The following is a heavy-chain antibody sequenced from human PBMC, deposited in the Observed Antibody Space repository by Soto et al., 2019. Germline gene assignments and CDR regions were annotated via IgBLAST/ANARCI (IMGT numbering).Heavy chain of an antibody. Sequence: SGPTLVNPTQTLTLTCTFSGFSLSTSGMCVSWIRQPPGKALEWLALIDWDDDKYYSTSLKTRLTISKDTSKNQVVLTMTNMDPVDTATYYCARIPPDGGERYSGMDVWGQGTTVTVSS. CDR2: IDWDDDK. J-gene: IGHJ6*02. CDR1: GFSLSTSGMC. CDR3: ARIPPDGGERYSGMDV. V-gene: IGHV2-70*01. D-gene: IGHD2-21*01.